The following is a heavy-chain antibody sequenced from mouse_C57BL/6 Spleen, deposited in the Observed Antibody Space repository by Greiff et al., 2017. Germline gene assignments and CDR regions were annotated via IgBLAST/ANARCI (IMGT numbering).Heavy chain of an antibody. D-gene: IGHD4-1*01. V-gene: IGHV1-82*01. CDR3: ARDWGLFAY. CDR1: GYAFSSSW. CDR2: IYPGDGDT. Sequence: VQLVESGPELVKPGASVKISCKASGYAFSSSWMNWVKQRPGKGLEWIGRIYPGDGDTNYNGKFKGKATLTADKSSSTAYMQLSSLTSEDSAVYFCARDWGLFAYWGQGTLVTVSA. J-gene: IGHJ3*01.